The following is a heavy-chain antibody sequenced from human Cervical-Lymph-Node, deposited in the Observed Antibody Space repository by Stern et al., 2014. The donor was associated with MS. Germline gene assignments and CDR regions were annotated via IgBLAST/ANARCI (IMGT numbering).Heavy chain of an antibody. CDR3: GRGRSGPSVGMKKYPGYNWFDP. CDR1: GYTFTSYD. V-gene: IGHV1-8*01. J-gene: IGHJ5*02. Sequence: QVQLVQSGAEVKKPGASVKVSCKASGYTFTSYDINWVRQATGQGLEWMGWMNPNSGNTGYAQKFQGRVTMTRDTSISTAYMELSSLRSEDTAVYYCGRGRSGPSVGMKKYPGYNWFDPWGQGTLVTVSS. CDR2: MNPNSGNT. D-gene: IGHD6-13*01.